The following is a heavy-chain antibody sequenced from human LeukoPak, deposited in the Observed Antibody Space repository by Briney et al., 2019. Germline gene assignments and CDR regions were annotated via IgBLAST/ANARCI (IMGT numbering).Heavy chain of an antibody. V-gene: IGHV4-31*03. Sequence: SQTLSLTCTVSGGSISSGGYYWSWIRQHPGTGLEGIGYMSYSGDTYYNASLKSRITISLDTSKNQFSLKLSSVTAADTAVYYCAVKVAATGYYWGQGTLVTVSS. CDR1: GGSISSGGYY. CDR3: AVKVAATGYY. CDR2: MSYSGDT. D-gene: IGHD6-13*01. J-gene: IGHJ4*02.